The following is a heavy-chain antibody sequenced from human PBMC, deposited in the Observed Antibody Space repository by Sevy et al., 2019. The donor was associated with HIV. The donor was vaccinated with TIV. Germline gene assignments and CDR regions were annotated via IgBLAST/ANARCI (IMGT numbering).Heavy chain of an antibody. V-gene: IGHV1-18*01. CDR1: GYTFSSNG. CDR2: IGVYNGNS. Sequence: ASVKVSCKASGYTFSSNGIAWVRQAPGQGLQWMGWIGVYNGNSKYAQNLQDRLTMTTDTSTGPAYMELKSLRSDDTAVYYCARVPTYYFGSGTYFDYWGHGTLVTVSS. J-gene: IGHJ4*01. D-gene: IGHD3-10*01. CDR3: ARVPTYYFGSGTYFDY.